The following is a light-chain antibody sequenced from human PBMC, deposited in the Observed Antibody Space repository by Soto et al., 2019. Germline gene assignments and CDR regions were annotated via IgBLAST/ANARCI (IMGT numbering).Light chain of an antibody. CDR3: QQYESTPPT. J-gene: IGKJ2*01. CDR1: QSVLYSSNNKNY. CDR2: WAS. V-gene: IGKV4-1*01. Sequence: DIVMTQSPYSLAVSLGERATINCKSSQSVLYSSNNKNYLAWYQQRPGQPPKLLIYWASTRESGVPDRFSGSGSGTDFTRTITSLQAEDVAVYYCQQYESTPPTFGHGTKVEIK.